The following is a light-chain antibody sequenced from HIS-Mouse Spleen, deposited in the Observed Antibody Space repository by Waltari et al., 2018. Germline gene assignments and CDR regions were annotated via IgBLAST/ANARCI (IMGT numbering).Light chain of an antibody. CDR2: EVS. J-gene: IGLJ1*01. Sequence: QSALTQPASVSGSPGQSITISCTGTSSDVGGYNYVPWYHQHPGKAPKLIIYEVSNRPSGVSTRFSGSKSGNTASLTISGLQAEDEADYYCSSYTSSSTLYVFGTGTKVTVL. V-gene: IGLV2-14*01. CDR1: SSDVGGYNY. CDR3: SSYTSSSTLYV.